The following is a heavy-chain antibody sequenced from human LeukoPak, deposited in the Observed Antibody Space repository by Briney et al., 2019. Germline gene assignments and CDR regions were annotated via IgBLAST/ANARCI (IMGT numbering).Heavy chain of an antibody. J-gene: IGHJ4*02. Sequence: GGSLRLSCAASGFTFSSYGMHWVRQAPGKGLEWVAVIPYDGSNKYYADSVMGRFTISRDNSKNTLYLQMNSLRAEDTAVYYCARSTYYYDSSGYYYYLDYWGQGTLVTVSS. D-gene: IGHD3-22*01. CDR3: ARSTYYYDSSGYYYYLDY. CDR1: GFTFSSYG. V-gene: IGHV3-30*03. CDR2: IPYDGSNK.